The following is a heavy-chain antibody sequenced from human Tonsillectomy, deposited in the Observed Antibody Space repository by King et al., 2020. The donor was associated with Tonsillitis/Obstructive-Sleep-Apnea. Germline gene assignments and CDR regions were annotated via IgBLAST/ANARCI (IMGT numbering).Heavy chain of an antibody. Sequence: QLQESGPGLVKPSETLSLTCTVSGGSISSYYWSWIRQPPGKGLEWIGYIYYSGSTNYNPSLKSRVTISVDTSKNQFSLKLSSVTAADTAVYYCASTALTMVRGVIVGGYFDYWGQGPLVTVSS. CDR3: ASTALTMVRGVIVGGYFDY. CDR1: GGSISSYY. J-gene: IGHJ4*02. D-gene: IGHD3-10*01. V-gene: IGHV4-59*01. CDR2: IYYSGST.